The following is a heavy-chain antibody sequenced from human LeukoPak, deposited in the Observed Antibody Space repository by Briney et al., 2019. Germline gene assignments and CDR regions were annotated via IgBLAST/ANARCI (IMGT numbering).Heavy chain of an antibody. J-gene: IGHJ4*02. CDR1: GYTFTSYD. V-gene: IGHV1-8*01. CDR3: ARRRSMTTVTSFDY. D-gene: IGHD4-17*01. CDR2: MNPNSGNT. Sequence: ASVKVSCKASGYTFTSYDINWVQQATGQGLEWMGWMNPNSGNTGYAQKFQGRVTMTRNTSISTAYMELSSLRSEDTAVYYCARRRSMTTVTSFDYWGQGTLVTVSS.